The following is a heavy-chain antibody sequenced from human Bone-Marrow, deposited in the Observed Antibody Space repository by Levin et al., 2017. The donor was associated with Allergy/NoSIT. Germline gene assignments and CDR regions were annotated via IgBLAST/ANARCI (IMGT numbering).Heavy chain of an antibody. Sequence: GESLKISCAASGLIVSDNYMSWVRQAPGKGLEWVSTIFRGGNTYYANSLMGRFTISRDDSKNTLYLQMNSLRVDDTAFYYCARDGDYGAGFFDYWGQGTLVAVSS. CDR2: IFRGGNT. D-gene: IGHD4/OR15-4a*01. CDR1: GLIVSDNY. CDR3: ARDGDYGAGFFDY. J-gene: IGHJ4*02. V-gene: IGHV3-53*01.